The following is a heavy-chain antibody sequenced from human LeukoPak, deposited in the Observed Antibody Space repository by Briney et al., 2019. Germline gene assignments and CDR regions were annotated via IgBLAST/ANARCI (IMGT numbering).Heavy chain of an antibody. CDR2: ISGSGDST. J-gene: IGHJ4*02. V-gene: IGHV3-23*01. D-gene: IGHD2-21*02. CDR3: AKDRLLNCRGDCYIFDY. Sequence: ETLSLTCAVSGGSISSSNWWNWVRQTPGKGLEWVSSISGSGDSTFYADSVKGRFSISRDNSKNTLYLQVNGLRTEDTAVYYCAKDRLLNCRGDCYIFDYWGQGTVVTVSS. CDR1: GGSISSSN.